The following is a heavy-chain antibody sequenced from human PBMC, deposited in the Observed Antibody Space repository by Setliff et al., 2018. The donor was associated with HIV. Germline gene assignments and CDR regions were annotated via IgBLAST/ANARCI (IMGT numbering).Heavy chain of an antibody. CDR3: ESTGRKTYYNSEKYYYFDY. CDR1: GGSFSGYF. Sequence: SETLSLTCAVYGGSFSGYFWSWIRQPPGKGLEWIGEINNSGSTNYNPSLRGRVTMSADKSKNRFSLRLTSVTAADTATYFCESTGRKTYYNSEKYYYFDYWGLGTVVTVSS. CDR2: INNSGST. J-gene: IGHJ4*02. V-gene: IGHV4-34*01. D-gene: IGHD3-10*01.